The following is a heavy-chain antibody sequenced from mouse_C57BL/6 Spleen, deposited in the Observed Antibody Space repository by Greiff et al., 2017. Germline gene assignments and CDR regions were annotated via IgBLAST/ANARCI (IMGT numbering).Heavy chain of an antibody. CDR2: IDPSDSYT. CDR3: AREEIGGGFDY. CDR1: GYTFTSYW. Sequence: VQLQQPGAELVMPGASVKLSCKASGYTFTSYWMHWVKQRPGQGLEWIGEIDPSDSYTNYNQKFKGKSTLTVDKSSSTAYMQLSSLTSEDSAVYYCAREEIGGGFDYWGQGTTLTVSS. J-gene: IGHJ2*01. V-gene: IGHV1-69*01.